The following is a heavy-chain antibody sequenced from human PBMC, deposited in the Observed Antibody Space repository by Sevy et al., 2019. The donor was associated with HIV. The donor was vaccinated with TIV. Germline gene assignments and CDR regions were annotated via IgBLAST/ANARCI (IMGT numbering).Heavy chain of an antibody. J-gene: IGHJ4*02. Sequence: ASVKVSCKVSGYTLSEFSMHWVRQAPGKGLEWMGSFDPEKGETIYAQKFQGRVTMTEDTSTDTAYMELSGLRSEDTDVYYCAADWGGYCSGGTCYLWGQGTLVTVSS. V-gene: IGHV1-24*01. D-gene: IGHD2-15*01. CDR1: GYTLSEFS. CDR3: AADWGGYCSGGTCYL. CDR2: FDPEKGET.